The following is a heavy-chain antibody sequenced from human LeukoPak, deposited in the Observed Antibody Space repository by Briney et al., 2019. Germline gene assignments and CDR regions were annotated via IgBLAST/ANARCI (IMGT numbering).Heavy chain of an antibody. J-gene: IGHJ6*04. CDR1: GFTFSSYW. CDR3: ARDWPYYYYYYGMDV. CDR2: IKQDGSEK. V-gene: IGHV3-7*03. Sequence: PGGSLRLSCAASGFTFSSYWMSWVRQAPGKGLEWVANIKQDGSEKYYVDSVKGRFTISRDNAKNSLYLQMDSLRAEDTAVYYCARDWPYYYYYYGMDVWGKGTTVTVSS.